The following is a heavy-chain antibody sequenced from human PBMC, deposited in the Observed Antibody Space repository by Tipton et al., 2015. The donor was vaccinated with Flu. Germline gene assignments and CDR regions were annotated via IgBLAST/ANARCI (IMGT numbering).Heavy chain of an antibody. J-gene: IGHJ6*02. CDR2: IIPIFGTA. D-gene: IGHD1-7*01. CDR1: GGTFSSYA. V-gene: IGHV1-69*01. CDR3: ARGGITGTTMHYYYGMDV. Sequence: QSGAEVKKPVSSVKVSCKASGGTFSSYAISWVRQAPGQGLEWMGGIIPIFGTANYAQKFQGRVTITADESTSTAYMELSSLRSEDTAVYYCARGGITGTTMHYYYGMDVWGQGTTVTVSS.